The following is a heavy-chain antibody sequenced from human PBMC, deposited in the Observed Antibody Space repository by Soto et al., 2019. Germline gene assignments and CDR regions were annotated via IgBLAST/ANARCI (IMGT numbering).Heavy chain of an antibody. CDR2: IWPGDSET. D-gene: IGHD2-21*02. CDR1: GYSFTNYW. V-gene: IGHV5-51*01. Sequence: GESLQISCQGSGYSFTNYWIGWVRQMPGKGLEWMGSIWPGDSETRYSPSFQGQVTISADKSISTAYLQWSSLKASDTAMYYCAIGGDWYFFDIWAQGTMVTVSS. CDR3: AIGGDWYFFDI. J-gene: IGHJ3*02.